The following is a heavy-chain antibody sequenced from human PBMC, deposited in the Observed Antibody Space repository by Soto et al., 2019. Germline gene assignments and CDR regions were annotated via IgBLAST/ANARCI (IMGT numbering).Heavy chain of an antibody. CDR2: ISGTGSTT. V-gene: IGHV3-23*01. CDR1: GLKFNTYA. J-gene: IGHJ4*02. CDR3: ANRGGACSYGYLGFEY. Sequence: EVQLLESGGGLVQPGGSLRLSCAVSGLKFNTYAMGWVRQAPGKGLEWVSLISGTGSTTDYADSVKGRFTVSRDNSKNIMYLQMNSLRPEDTAIYYCANRGGACSYGYLGFEYWGQGALVTVSS. D-gene: IGHD5-18*01.